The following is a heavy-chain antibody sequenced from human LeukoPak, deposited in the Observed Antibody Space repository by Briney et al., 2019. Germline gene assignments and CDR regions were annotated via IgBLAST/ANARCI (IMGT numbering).Heavy chain of an antibody. CDR2: IIDSGDIT. CDR1: GFTFSSYA. Sequence: GGSLRLSCEASGFTFSSYAMSWVRQAPGKGLEWVSGIIDSGDITYYANSVKGRFTISRDNSKNTLFLQMNSLRAEDTALYYCAKGSSGYFVDLWGQGTLVTVSS. V-gene: IGHV3-23*01. D-gene: IGHD3-22*01. J-gene: IGHJ5*02. CDR3: AKGSSGYFVDL.